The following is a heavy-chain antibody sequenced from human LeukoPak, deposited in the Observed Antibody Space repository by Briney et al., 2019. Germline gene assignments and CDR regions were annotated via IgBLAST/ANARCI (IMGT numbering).Heavy chain of an antibody. CDR2: IIPIFGTA. CDR3: ARSTKGWYGNVGY. V-gene: IGHV1-69*05. CDR1: GGTFSSYA. J-gene: IGHJ4*02. Sequence: SGKVSCKASGGTFSSYAISGVRQAPGQGLEWMGGIIPIFGTANYAQKFQGRVTITTDESTSTAYMELSSLRSEDTAVYYCARSTKGWYGNVGYWGQGTLVTVSS. D-gene: IGHD6-19*01.